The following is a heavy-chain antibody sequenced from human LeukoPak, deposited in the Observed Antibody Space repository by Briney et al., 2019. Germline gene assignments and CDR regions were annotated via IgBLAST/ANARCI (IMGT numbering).Heavy chain of an antibody. CDR2: INHSGST. V-gene: IGHV4-34*01. Sequence: SETLSLTCAVYGGSFSGYYWSWIRQPPGKGLEWIGEINHSGSTNYNPSLKSRVTISVDTSKNQFSLKLSSVTAADTAVYYCARATPSITMIVARRNWFDPWGQGTLVTVSS. CDR3: ARATPSITMIVARRNWFDP. D-gene: IGHD3-22*01. CDR1: GGSFSGYY. J-gene: IGHJ5*02.